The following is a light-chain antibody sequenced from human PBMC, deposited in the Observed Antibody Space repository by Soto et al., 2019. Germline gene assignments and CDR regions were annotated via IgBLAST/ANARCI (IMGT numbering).Light chain of an antibody. CDR2: DAS. CDR3: QQSSSYPLT. J-gene: IGKJ4*01. CDR1: QTVRNNY. V-gene: IGKV3-20*01. Sequence: EFVLTQSPGTLSLSPGERATLSCRASQTVRNNYLAWYQQKPGQAPRLLIYDASSRATGIPDRFSGGGSGTDFTLTIRRLEPEDFAVYYCQQSSSYPLTFGGGTKVDIK.